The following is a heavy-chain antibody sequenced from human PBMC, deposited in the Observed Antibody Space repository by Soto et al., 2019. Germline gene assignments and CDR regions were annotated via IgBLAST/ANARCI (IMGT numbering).Heavy chain of an antibody. CDR3: ANQRLDYGDYRARGIGWYFDL. CDR2: ISYDGSNK. D-gene: IGHD4-17*01. Sequence: QVQLVESGGGVVQPGRSLRLSCAASGFTFSSYGMHWVRLAPGKGLEWVAVISYDGSNKYYADSVKGRFTISRDNSKNTLYLQMNSLRAEDTAVYYCANQRLDYGDYRARGIGWYFDLWGRGTLVTVSS. J-gene: IGHJ2*01. CDR1: GFTFSSYG. V-gene: IGHV3-30*18.